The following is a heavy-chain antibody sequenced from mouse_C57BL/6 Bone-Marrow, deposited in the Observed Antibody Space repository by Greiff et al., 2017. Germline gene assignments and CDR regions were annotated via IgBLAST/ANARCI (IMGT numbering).Heavy chain of an antibody. D-gene: IGHD2-10*02. CDR1: GYAFSSSW. J-gene: IGHJ1*03. CDR2: IYPGDGDT. CDR3: GLYGNYWYFDV. Sequence: QVQLKQSGPELVKPGASVKISCKASGYAFSSSWMNWVKQRPGKGLEWIGRIYPGDGDTNYNGKFKGKATLTADKSSSTAYMQLSSLTSEDSAVYFCGLYGNYWYFDVWGTGTTVTVSS. V-gene: IGHV1-82*01.